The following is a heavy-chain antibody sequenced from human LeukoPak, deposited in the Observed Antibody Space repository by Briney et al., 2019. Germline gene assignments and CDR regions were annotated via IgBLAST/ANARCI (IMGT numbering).Heavy chain of an antibody. Sequence: SETLSLTCAAYGGSFSGYYWSWIRQPPGKGLEWIGEINHSGSTNYNPSLKSRVTISVDTSKNQFSLKLSSVTAADTAVYYCARDSEVAAIGAFDIWGQGTMVTVSS. CDR3: ARDSEVAAIGAFDI. CDR2: INHSGST. D-gene: IGHD2-15*01. J-gene: IGHJ3*02. V-gene: IGHV4-34*01. CDR1: GGSFSGYY.